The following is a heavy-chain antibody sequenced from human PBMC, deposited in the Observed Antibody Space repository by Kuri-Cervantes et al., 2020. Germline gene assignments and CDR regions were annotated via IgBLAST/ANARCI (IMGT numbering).Heavy chain of an antibody. D-gene: IGHD1-26*01. Sequence: GGSLRLSCAASGFTFSNAWMSWVRQAPGKGLEWVGRIKSKTDGGTTDYAAPVKGRFTISRDDSKNTLYLQMNSLKTEDTAVYYCTTDGSIVPDYYYYYYMDVWGKGTTVTVSS. CDR3: TTDGSIVPDYYYYYYMDV. J-gene: IGHJ6*03. V-gene: IGHV3-15*01. CDR1: GFTFSNAW. CDR2: IKSKTDGGTT.